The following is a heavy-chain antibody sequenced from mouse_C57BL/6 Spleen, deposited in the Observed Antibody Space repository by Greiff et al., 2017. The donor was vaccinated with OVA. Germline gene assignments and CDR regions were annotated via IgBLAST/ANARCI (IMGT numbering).Heavy chain of an antibody. V-gene: IGHV1-82*01. Sequence: VQLQQSGPELVKPGASVKISCKASGYAFSSSWMNWVKQRPGKGLEWIGRIYPGDGDTNYNGKFKGKATLTADKSSSTAYMQLSSLTSEDSAVYFCARGYYYYDDYWGQGTTLTVSS. J-gene: IGHJ2*01. CDR1: GYAFSSSW. CDR3: ARGYYYYDDY. D-gene: IGHD2-4*01. CDR2: IYPGDGDT.